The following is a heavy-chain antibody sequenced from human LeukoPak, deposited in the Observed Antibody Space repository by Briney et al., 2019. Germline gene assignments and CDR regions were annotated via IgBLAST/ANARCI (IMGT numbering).Heavy chain of an antibody. CDR1: GYTFTGYY. Sequence: GASVKVSCKASGYTFTGYYMHWGRQAPGQGLEWMGWINPNSGVTNYAQKFQRRVTMTRDMSTSTVYMGLSSLRSEDTAVYYCAIRTTGTSPRTRCYYYMDVWGKGTTVTVSS. J-gene: IGHJ6*03. D-gene: IGHD4-11*01. CDR2: INPNSGVT. V-gene: IGHV1-2*02. CDR3: AIRTTGTSPRTRCYYYMDV.